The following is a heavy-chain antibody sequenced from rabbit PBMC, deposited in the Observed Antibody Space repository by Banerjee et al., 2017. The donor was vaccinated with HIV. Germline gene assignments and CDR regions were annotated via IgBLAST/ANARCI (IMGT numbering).Heavy chain of an antibody. CDR3: AREIAGVAESFNL. V-gene: IGHV1S45*01. J-gene: IGHJ4*01. Sequence: QQQLEESGGGLVKPGGTLTLTCKASGIDFSSYYYMCWVRQAPGKRPEWIACIIDGGGSTHYASWAKGRFTISKTSSTTVTLQMTSLTAADTATYFCAREIAGVAESFNLWGQGTLVTVS. CDR2: IIDGGGST. D-gene: IGHD4-2*01. CDR1: GIDFSSYYY.